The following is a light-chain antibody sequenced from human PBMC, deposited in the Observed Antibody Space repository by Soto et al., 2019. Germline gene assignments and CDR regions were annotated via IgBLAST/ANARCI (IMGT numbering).Light chain of an antibody. V-gene: IGLV2-8*01. J-gene: IGLJ1*01. Sequence: QSALTQPPSASGSPGQSVTISCTGTSSDVGGYNYVSWYQQHPGKAPKLMIYEVSKRPSGVPDRFSGSKSGNTASLTVSGRQAEDEADYYCSSYAGSNNLVFGTGTQLTVL. CDR1: SSDVGGYNY. CDR3: SSYAGSNNLV. CDR2: EVS.